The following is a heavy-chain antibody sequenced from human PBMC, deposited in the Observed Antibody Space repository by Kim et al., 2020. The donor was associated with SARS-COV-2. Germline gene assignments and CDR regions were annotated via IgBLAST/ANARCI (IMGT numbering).Heavy chain of an antibody. CDR3: ARVQGTGLLYYYYGMDV. V-gene: IGHV3-30*01. Sequence: VKGRFTTSRDNTKNTLYLQMNSLRAEDTAVYYCARVQGTGLLYYYYGMDVWGQGTTVTVSS. D-gene: IGHD3-10*01. J-gene: IGHJ6*02.